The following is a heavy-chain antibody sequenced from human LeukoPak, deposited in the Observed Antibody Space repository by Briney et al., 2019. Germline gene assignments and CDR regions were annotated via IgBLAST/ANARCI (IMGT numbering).Heavy chain of an antibody. CDR3: ARVVYRDYSKDFDY. J-gene: IGHJ4*02. Sequence: PSETLSLTCAVYGESFSGYYWSWIRQPPGKGLEWIGEINHSGSTNYNPSLKSRVTISVDTSKNQFSPKLNSVTAADTAVYYCARVVYRDYSKDFDYWGQGTLVTVSS. V-gene: IGHV4-34*01. CDR2: INHSGST. D-gene: IGHD4-17*01. CDR1: GESFSGYY.